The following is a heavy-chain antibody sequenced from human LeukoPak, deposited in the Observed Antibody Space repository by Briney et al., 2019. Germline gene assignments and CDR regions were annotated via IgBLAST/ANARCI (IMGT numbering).Heavy chain of an antibody. CDR1: GYTFTGYY. V-gene: IGHV1-2*02. CDR3: ARDPPWGSSGSDYYYYYMDV. Sequence: GASVKVSCKASGYTFTGYYMHWVRQAPGQGLEWMGWINPNSGGTNYAQKFQGRVTMTRDTSISTAYMELSRLRSDDTAVYYCARDPPWGSSGSDYYYYYMDVRGKGTTVTVSS. D-gene: IGHD6-19*01. J-gene: IGHJ6*03. CDR2: INPNSGGT.